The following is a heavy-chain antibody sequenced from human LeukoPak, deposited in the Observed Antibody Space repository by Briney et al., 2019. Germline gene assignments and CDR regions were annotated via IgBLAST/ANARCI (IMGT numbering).Heavy chain of an antibody. CDR1: GGSISSYY. J-gene: IGHJ3*01. CDR2: IYYTGNT. Sequence: SETLSLTCTVSGGSISSYYWSWIRQPPGKGLEWIGYIYYTGNTNYNPSVKSRVTISVDTSKNQFSLKLSSVTAADTAVYYCARRRVGATSAFDFWGQGTLVTVS. CDR3: ARRRVGATSAFDF. V-gene: IGHV4-59*08. D-gene: IGHD1-26*01.